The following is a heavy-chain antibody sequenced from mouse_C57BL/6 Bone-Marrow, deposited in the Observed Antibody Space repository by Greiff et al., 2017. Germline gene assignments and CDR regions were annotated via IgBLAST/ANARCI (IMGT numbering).Heavy chain of an antibody. CDR1: GYTFTSYW. J-gene: IGHJ3*01. V-gene: IGHV1-55*01. Sequence: QVQLQQPGAELVKPGASVKMSCKASGYTFTSYWITWVKQRPGQGLEWIGDIYPGSGSTNYNEKFKSKATLTVDTSSSTAYMQLSSLTSEDSAVYDCARCRTGSSYVWLAYWGQGTLVTVSA. CDR3: ARCRTGSSYVWLAY. CDR2: IYPGSGST. D-gene: IGHD1-1*01.